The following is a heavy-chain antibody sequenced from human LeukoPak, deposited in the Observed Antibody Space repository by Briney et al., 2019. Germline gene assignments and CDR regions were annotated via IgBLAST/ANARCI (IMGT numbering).Heavy chain of an antibody. V-gene: IGHV3-33*01. CDR3: ARPTWAYYYYGMDV. Sequence: PGRSLRLSCAASGXTFSSYGMHWVRQAPGKGLEWVAVIWFDGSNKYYADSVKGRFTISRDNSKNTLYLQMNSLRVEDTAVYYCARPTWAYYYYGMDVWGQGTTVTVSS. CDR2: IWFDGSNK. D-gene: IGHD7-27*01. J-gene: IGHJ6*02. CDR1: GXTFSSYG.